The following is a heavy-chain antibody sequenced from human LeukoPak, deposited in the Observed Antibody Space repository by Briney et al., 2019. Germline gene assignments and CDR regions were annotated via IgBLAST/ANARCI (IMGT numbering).Heavy chain of an antibody. CDR1: GGSISSYY. Sequence: SETLSLTCTVSGGSISSYYWSWIRQPPGKGLEWIGYIYYSGSTNYNPSLKSRVTISVDTSKNQFSLKLSSVTAADTAVYYCARTYGSGSTIDRYNWFDPWGQGTLVTVSS. V-gene: IGHV4-59*01. J-gene: IGHJ5*02. CDR2: IYYSGST. CDR3: ARTYGSGSTIDRYNWFDP. D-gene: IGHD3-10*01.